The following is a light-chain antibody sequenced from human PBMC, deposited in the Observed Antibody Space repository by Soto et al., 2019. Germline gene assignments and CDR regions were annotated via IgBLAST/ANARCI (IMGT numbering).Light chain of an antibody. CDR3: QQRSDWPPSLT. CDR2: AAS. CDR1: QSVSSSY. Sequence: EIVMTQSPATLSVSPGERATLSCRASQSVSSSYLAWYQQKPGQAPRLLIYAASNRATGIPTRFSGSGSGTDFTLTISSLEPEDFGVYYCQQRSDWPPSLTFGGGTKVDIK. J-gene: IGKJ4*01. V-gene: IGKV3D-20*02.